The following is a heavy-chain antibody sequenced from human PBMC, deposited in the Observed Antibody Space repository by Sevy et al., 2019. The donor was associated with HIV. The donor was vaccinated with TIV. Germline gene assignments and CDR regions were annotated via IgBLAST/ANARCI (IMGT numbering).Heavy chain of an antibody. D-gene: IGHD2-21*02. J-gene: IGHJ4*02. Sequence: SETLSLTCTVSGGSMTSYYWNWIRQPPGKGLEWTGYIYYSGSTNYNPSLKSQVTMSVDTSKNRFSLTLISVTAADTAVYHCARSVGTGNYFDYWGQGALVTVSS. CDR3: ARSVGTGNYFDY. CDR1: GGSMTSYY. CDR2: IYYSGST. V-gene: IGHV4-59*13.